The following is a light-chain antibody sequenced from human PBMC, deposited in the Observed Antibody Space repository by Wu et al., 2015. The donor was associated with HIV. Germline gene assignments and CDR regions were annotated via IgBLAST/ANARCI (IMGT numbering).Light chain of an antibody. V-gene: IGKV3-20*01. J-gene: IGKJ1*01. CDR3: QYYGNSPCT. CDR1: QSVSGDY. CDR2: AAS. Sequence: EIVLTQSPGTLSLSPGERATLSCRAGQSVSGDYIAWYRHLPGQAPRLLFYAASSRAIGTPDRFSGRGSGTDFTLTISRLEPEDFAMYYCQYYGNSPCTFGQGTKVEI.